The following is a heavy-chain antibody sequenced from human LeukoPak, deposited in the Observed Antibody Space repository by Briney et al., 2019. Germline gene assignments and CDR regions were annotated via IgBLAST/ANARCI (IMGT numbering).Heavy chain of an antibody. V-gene: IGHV1-69*05. CDR1: VGTFRKYT. CDR3: ARGVSNGHNYGGAFDI. J-gene: IGHJ3*02. CDR2: IIPIFGAA. Sequence: SVKVSCKASVGTFRKYTIYWGRQAPGQGLEWMGGIIPIFGAAKNAQKFQGRVTIITDECTSNVYMELSNLNSAGADVSYCARGVSNGHNYGGAFDIWGQGTMVTVSS. D-gene: IGHD5-18*01.